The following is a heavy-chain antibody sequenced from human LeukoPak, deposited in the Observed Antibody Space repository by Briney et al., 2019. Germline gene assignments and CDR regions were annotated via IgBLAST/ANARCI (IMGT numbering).Heavy chain of an antibody. CDR2: IKQDESEK. Sequence: GGSLRLSCVFSGFTFSNYWMSWVRQAPGRGLEWVANIKQDESEKHYVDSVKGRFTISRDNSKNTLYLQMNSLRPEDTAVFHCARGRAVTGSTVIDYWGQGTLVTVSS. V-gene: IGHV3-7*01. D-gene: IGHD6-19*01. CDR1: GFTFSNYW. CDR3: ARGRAVTGSTVIDY. J-gene: IGHJ4*02.